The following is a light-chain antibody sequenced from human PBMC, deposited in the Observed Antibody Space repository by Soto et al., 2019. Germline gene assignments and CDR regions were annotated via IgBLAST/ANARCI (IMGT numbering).Light chain of an antibody. CDR3: ISYTGSSTSYV. Sequence: QSALTQPASVSGSPGQSITISCSGTMSDIGSYNYVAWYQQFPGKTPKNLIYGVSNRPSGVSSRFSGSKSGNTASLTISGLQAEDEADYYCISYTGSSTSYVFGSGTKVTVL. CDR2: GVS. CDR1: MSDIGSYNY. V-gene: IGLV2-14*01. J-gene: IGLJ1*01.